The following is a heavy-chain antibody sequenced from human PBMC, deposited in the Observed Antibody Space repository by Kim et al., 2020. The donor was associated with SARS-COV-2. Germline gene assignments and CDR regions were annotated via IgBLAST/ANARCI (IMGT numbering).Heavy chain of an antibody. Sequence: SETLSLTCTVSGGSISSGGYYWSWIRQHPGKGLEWIGYIYYSGSTYYNPSLKSRVTISVDTSKNQFSLKLSSVTAADTAVYYCARAGRTFFGVVGAFDIWGQGTMVTGSS. D-gene: IGHD3-3*01. CDR1: GGSISSGGYY. CDR2: IYYSGST. J-gene: IGHJ3*02. V-gene: IGHV4-31*03. CDR3: ARAGRTFFGVVGAFDI.